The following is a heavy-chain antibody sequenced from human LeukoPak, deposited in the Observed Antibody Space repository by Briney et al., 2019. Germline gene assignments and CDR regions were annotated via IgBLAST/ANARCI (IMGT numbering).Heavy chain of an antibody. CDR2: ISGSGGST. D-gene: IGHD3-9*01. Sequence: PGGSLRLSCAASGFTFSSYAMSWVRQAPGKGLEWVSAISGSGGSTYYADSVKGRFTTSRDNSKNTLYLQMNSLRAEDTAVYYCAKARRYYDILTGYYFDYWGQGTLVTVSS. J-gene: IGHJ4*02. CDR3: AKARRYYDILTGYYFDY. CDR1: GFTFSSYA. V-gene: IGHV3-23*01.